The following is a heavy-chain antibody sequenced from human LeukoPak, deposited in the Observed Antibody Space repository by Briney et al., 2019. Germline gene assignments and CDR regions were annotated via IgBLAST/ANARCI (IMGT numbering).Heavy chain of an antibody. CDR2: INPNSGGT. J-gene: IGHJ6*03. CDR1: GYTFTGYY. D-gene: IGHD6-13*01. CDR3: ARDPGSSSWSTYYYYYLDV. Sequence: ASVKVSCKASGYTFTGYYMHWVRQAPGQGLEWMGWINPNSGGTNYAQKFQGRVTMTRDTSISTAYMELSRLRSDDTAVYYCARDPGSSSWSTYYYYYLDVWGKGTTVTVSS. V-gene: IGHV1-2*02.